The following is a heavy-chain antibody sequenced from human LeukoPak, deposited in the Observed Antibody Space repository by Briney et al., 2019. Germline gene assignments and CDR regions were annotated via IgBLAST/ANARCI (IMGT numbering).Heavy chain of an antibody. J-gene: IGHJ4*02. D-gene: IGHD6-13*01. CDR1: GGTFSSYA. CDR3: ARGSSSWPYPSDY. CDR2: NIPIFGTA. Sequence: ASVKVSCKASGGTFSSYAISWVRQAPGQGLEWMGGNIPIFGTANYAQKFQGRVTITADESTSTAYMELSSLRSEDTAVYYCARGSSSWPYPSDYWGQGTLVTVSS. V-gene: IGHV1-69*01.